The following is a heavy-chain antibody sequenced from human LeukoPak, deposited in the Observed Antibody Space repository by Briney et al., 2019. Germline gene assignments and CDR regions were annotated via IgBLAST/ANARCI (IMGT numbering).Heavy chain of an antibody. CDR3: AREATSRYSYGPFDY. CDR1: GFTFSSYA. CDR2: ISYDGSNK. D-gene: IGHD5-18*01. J-gene: IGHJ4*02. Sequence: GGSLRLSCAASGFTFSSYAMHWVRQAPGKGLEWVAVISYDGSNKYYADSVKGRFTISRDNSKNTLYLQMNSLRAEDTAVYYCAREATSRYSYGPFDYWGQGTLVTVSS. V-gene: IGHV3-30-3*01.